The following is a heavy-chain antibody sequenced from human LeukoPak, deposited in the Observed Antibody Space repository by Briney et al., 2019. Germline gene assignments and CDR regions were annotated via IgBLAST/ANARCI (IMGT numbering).Heavy chain of an antibody. Sequence: PGGSLRLSCAASGFTFSSYAMSWVRQAPGKGLEWVSAISGSGGTTYYADSVKGRFTISRDNSKNTLFLQMNSLRPEDTAVYYCARTGSASYFDYWGQGTLVTVSS. CDR2: ISGSGGTT. CDR3: ARTGSASYFDY. V-gene: IGHV3-23*01. CDR1: GFTFSSYA. J-gene: IGHJ4*02. D-gene: IGHD3-10*01.